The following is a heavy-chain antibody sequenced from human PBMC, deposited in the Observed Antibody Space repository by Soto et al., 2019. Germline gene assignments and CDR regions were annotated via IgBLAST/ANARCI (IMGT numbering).Heavy chain of an antibody. CDR3: ARARWYDAFDV. CDR2: IFHGGNT. V-gene: IGHV4-38-2*01. CDR1: GFFISSGNY. D-gene: IGHD2-15*01. Sequence: SETLSLTRAVSGFFISSGNYWGWIRKPPGKGLEWIGSIFHGGNTYYNPSLKSRVTISVDMSKNQFSLKLNSVTAADTAVYYCARARWYDAFDVWGQGTVVTVSS. J-gene: IGHJ3*01.